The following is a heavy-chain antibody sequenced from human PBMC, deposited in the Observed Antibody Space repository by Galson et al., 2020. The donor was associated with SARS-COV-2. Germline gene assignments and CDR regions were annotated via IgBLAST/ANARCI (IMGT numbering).Heavy chain of an antibody. Sequence: SCAASGFTFSRYAMHWVRQAPGKGLEWVAVISYDGSNKYYADSVKGRFTISRDNSKNTLYLQMNSLRAEDTAVYYCARPYSGSYFSSFDYWGQGTLVTVSS. J-gene: IGHJ4*02. CDR3: ARPYSGSYFSSFDY. D-gene: IGHD1-26*01. CDR2: ISYDGSNK. V-gene: IGHV3-30*04. CDR1: GFTFSRYA.